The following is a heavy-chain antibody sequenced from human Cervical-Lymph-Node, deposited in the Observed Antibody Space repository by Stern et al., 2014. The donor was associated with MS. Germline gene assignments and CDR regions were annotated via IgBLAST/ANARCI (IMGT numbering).Heavy chain of an antibody. J-gene: IGHJ4*02. CDR3: ARQRYFDY. V-gene: IGHV5-51*01. CDR2: IFPGGSDI. Sequence: EVQLVQSGPEVKRPGESLKISCQASGYTFTSYWIGWVRQMPGKGLEWIAIIFPGGSDIRYSPSFQGQVTISADKSSSNAYLQWNNLKASDTAIYYCARQRYFDYWGQGTLVTVSS. CDR1: GYTFTSYW.